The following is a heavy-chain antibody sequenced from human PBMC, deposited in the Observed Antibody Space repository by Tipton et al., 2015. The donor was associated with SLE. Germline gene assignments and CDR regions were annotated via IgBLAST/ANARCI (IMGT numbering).Heavy chain of an antibody. J-gene: IGHJ4*02. D-gene: IGHD3-22*01. V-gene: IGHV3-7*01. CDR1: GFTFSSYW. Sequence: SLRLSCAASGFTFSSYWMSWVRQAPGKGLKWVANIKQDGSEKYYVDSVKGRFTISRDNAKNSLYLQMNSLRAEDTAVYYCARDRPHYYDSGNSGGSLDYWGQGTLVTVSS. CDR3: ARDRPHYYDSGNSGGSLDY. CDR2: IKQDGSEK.